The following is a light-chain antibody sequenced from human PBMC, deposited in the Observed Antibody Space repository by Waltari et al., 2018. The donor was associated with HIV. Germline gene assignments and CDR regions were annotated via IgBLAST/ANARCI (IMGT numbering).Light chain of an antibody. CDR3: EQSYGSPHT. CDR2: GAS. J-gene: IGKJ2*01. CDR1: QSISTY. V-gene: IGKV1-39*01. Sequence: DIQMTQSPSSLSASVGDGVTITCRASQSISTYLNWYQQKPGKAPKLLIYGASSLQSGVPLRFTGGGSGTVFTLAISSLQSEDFATYDCEQSYGSPHTFGQGTTLEI.